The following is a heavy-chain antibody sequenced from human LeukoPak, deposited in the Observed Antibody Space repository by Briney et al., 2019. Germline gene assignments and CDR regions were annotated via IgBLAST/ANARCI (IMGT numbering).Heavy chain of an antibody. CDR2: ISGSGGST. V-gene: IGHV3-23*01. D-gene: IGHD3-10*01. J-gene: IGHJ4*02. CDR3: AKDPYYGSGSYYDY. Sequence: PGGSLRLSCAASGFTFSSYAMSWVRQAPGKGLEWVSAISGSGGSTYYADSVKGRSTISRDNSKNTLYLQMNSLRAEDTAVYYCAKDPYYGSGSYYDYWGQGTLVTVSS. CDR1: GFTFSSYA.